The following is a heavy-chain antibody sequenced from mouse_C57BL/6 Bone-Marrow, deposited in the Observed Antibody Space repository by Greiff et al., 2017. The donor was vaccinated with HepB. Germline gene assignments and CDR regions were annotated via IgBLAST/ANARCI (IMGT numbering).Heavy chain of an antibody. J-gene: IGHJ2*01. CDR1: GYTFTSYW. CDR2: IDPSDSYT. CDR3: AQVSMDTTDN. D-gene: IGHD2-2*01. Sequence: VQLQQPGAELVRPGTSVKLSCKASGYTFTSYWMHWVKQRPGQGLEWIGVIDPSDSYTTYNQKFKGKAILTVDTSSSTAYMQLSSLTSEDSAVYYCAQVSMDTTDNWGQGTTLTVSS. V-gene: IGHV1-59*01.